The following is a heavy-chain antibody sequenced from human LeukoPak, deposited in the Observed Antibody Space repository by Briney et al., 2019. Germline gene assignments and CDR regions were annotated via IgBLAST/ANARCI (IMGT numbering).Heavy chain of an antibody. CDR2: INSDGSTT. J-gene: IGHJ4*02. CDR3: ARRVILRSGSSPGY. Sequence: GGSLRLSCAASGFTFSTYWMHWVRQAPGKGLVWVSRINSDGSTTTYADSVKGRFTISRDNAKNTLYLQMNSLRAEDTAVYYWARRVILRSGSSPGYWGQGPLVPVSS. V-gene: IGHV3-74*01. CDR1: GFTFSTYW. D-gene: IGHD1-26*01.